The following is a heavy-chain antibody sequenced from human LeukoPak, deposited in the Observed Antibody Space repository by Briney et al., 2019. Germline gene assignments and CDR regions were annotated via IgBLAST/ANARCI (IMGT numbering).Heavy chain of an antibody. D-gene: IGHD5-24*01. CDR1: GFTFSNYA. CDR3: ARGGINMADY. Sequence: GGSLRLSCAASGFTFSNYAIHWVRQAPGKGLDWVAVISDDGRDKYYADSVKGHFTISRDKSTLYLQMNSLRAEDTALYYCARGGINMADYWGQGTLVTVSS. J-gene: IGHJ4*02. V-gene: IGHV3-30*04. CDR2: ISDDGRDK.